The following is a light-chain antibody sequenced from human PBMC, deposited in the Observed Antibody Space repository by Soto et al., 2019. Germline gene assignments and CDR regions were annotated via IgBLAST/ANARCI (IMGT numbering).Light chain of an antibody. CDR2: EVN. Sequence: QSVLTQPVSVSGSPGRSITISCTGTGGDIGGSDSVSWYQRHPGGAPRLLIYEVNNRPSGVSDRFSASKSGDTASLTISGLQPEDEAEYFCASFTRSTIMLFGGGTKLTVL. J-gene: IGLJ3*02. CDR1: GGDIGGSDS. V-gene: IGLV2-14*01. CDR3: ASFTRSTIML.